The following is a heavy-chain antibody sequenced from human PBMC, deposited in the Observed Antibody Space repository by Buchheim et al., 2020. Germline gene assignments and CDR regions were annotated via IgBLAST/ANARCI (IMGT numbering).Heavy chain of an antibody. Sequence: QVQLQQWGAGLLKPSETLSLTCAVYGGSFSGYYWSWIRQPPGKGLEWIGEINHSGSTNYNPSLKSRVTISVDPSRNKFSLTLSSVTAADTAVYYCARGPPYYYGSGSYFVRWGQGTL. V-gene: IGHV4-34*01. CDR3: ARGPPYYYGSGSYFVR. CDR1: GGSFSGYY. CDR2: INHSGST. J-gene: IGHJ4*02. D-gene: IGHD3-10*01.